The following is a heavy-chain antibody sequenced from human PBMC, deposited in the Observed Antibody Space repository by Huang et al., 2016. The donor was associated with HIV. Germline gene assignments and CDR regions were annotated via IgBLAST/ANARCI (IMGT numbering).Heavy chain of an antibody. CDR1: GFTFSGCG. CDR2: ITFDGKNK. V-gene: IGHV3-30*18. CDR3: AKDNDLYYFDY. D-gene: IGHD1-1*01. J-gene: IGHJ4*02. Sequence: QVHLVVFGGGVVQPGRSLRIACAASGFTFSGCGMHWVRQAPGKGLEWGAVITFDGKNKYYADSVRGRFTVSRDNSQNTVSLQMNTLRAEDTAVYYCAKDNDLYYFDYWGQGTLVTVSS.